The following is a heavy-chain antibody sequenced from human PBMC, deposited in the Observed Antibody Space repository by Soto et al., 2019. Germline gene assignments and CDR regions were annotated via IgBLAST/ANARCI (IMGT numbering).Heavy chain of an antibody. V-gene: IGHV3-64*02. Sequence: GGSLRLSCAASGFTFSSYAMHWVRQAPGKGLEYVSAISSNGGSTYYADSVKGRFTISRDNSKNTLYLQMGSLRAEDMAVYYCARGAARGWLAEFDYWGQGTLVTVSS. CDR3: ARGAARGWLAEFDY. CDR1: GFTFSSYA. D-gene: IGHD6-19*01. CDR2: ISSNGGST. J-gene: IGHJ4*02.